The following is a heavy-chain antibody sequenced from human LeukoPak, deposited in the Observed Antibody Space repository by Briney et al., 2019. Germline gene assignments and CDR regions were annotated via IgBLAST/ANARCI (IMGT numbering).Heavy chain of an antibody. CDR2: INPNSGGT. V-gene: IGHV1-2*02. CDR1: GYTFTGPY. J-gene: IGHJ4*02. D-gene: IGHD4-17*01. CDR3: ARALYGDYLDY. Sequence: ASVKVSCKASGYTFTGPYIHWVRQAPGQGLEWMGWINPNSGGTNSAQKFQGRVTMTGDTSISTAYMELSRLRSDDTAVYYCARALYGDYLDYWGQGTLVTVSS.